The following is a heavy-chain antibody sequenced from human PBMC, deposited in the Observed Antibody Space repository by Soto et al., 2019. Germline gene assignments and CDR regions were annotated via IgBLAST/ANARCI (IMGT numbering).Heavy chain of an antibody. CDR1: GYTFTSYA. V-gene: IGHV1-3*01. CDR3: ARVIGGLYYFDY. J-gene: IGHJ4*02. Sequence: ASVMVSCKASGYTFTSYAMHWVRQAPGQRLEWMGWINAGNGNTKYSQKFQGRVTITRDTSASTAYMELSSLRSEDTAVYYCARVIGGLYYFDYWGQGTLVTVSS. D-gene: IGHD3-16*01. CDR2: INAGNGNT.